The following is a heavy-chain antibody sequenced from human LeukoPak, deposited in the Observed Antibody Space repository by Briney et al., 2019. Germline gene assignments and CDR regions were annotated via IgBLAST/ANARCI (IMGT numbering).Heavy chain of an antibody. Sequence: PSETLSLTCAVYGGSFSGYYWSWIRQPPGKGLEWIGEINHSGSTNYNPSLWSRLTISIDTSKHQFSLQVTSVTAADTGVYFCARVSDLMISFGGVISFFDNWGQGALVTVSS. V-gene: IGHV4-34*01. CDR2: INHSGST. CDR1: GGSFSGYY. D-gene: IGHD3-16*02. CDR3: ARVSDLMISFGGVISFFDN. J-gene: IGHJ4*02.